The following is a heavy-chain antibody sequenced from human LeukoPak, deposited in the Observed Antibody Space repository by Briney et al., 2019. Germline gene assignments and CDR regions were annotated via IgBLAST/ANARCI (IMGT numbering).Heavy chain of an antibody. CDR2: ISSSSSTI. D-gene: IGHD3-22*01. CDR1: GFTFDDYG. J-gene: IGHJ4*02. V-gene: IGHV3-48*04. CDR3: ARVWSSGYTKDY. Sequence: PGGSLRLSCAASGFTFDDYGMSWVRQAPGKGLEWLSYISSSSSTIYYTDSVKGRFTISRDNAKNSVYLQMNSLRAEDTAVYYCARVWSSGYTKDYWGQGTLVTVSS.